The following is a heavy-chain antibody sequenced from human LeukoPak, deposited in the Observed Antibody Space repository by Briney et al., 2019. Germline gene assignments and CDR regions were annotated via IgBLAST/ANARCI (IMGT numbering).Heavy chain of an antibody. CDR1: GFTFSSYA. CDR2: ISDSGGRT. V-gene: IGHV3-23*01. Sequence: PGGSLRLSCAASGFTFSSYAMSWVRQAPGKGPEWVSVISDSGGRTYYADSVKGRFTISRDNSKNTLFLQMNSLRVEDTAIYYCAKDAAGPEYWGQGTLVTVSS. D-gene: IGHD6-13*01. J-gene: IGHJ4*02. CDR3: AKDAAGPEY.